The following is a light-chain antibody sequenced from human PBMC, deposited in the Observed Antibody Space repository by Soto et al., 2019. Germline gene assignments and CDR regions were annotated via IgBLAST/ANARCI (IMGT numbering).Light chain of an antibody. CDR1: SSDVGSYNL. V-gene: IGLV2-23*01. CDR3: CSYAGRTTPYV. CDR2: EGS. Sequence: SVLTQLASVSASPGQTITISCPGTSSDVGSYNLVSWYQQHPGKAPKLMIYEGSKRPSGVSNRFSGSKSGNTASLTISGLQAEDEADYYCCSYAGRTTPYVFGTGT. J-gene: IGLJ1*01.